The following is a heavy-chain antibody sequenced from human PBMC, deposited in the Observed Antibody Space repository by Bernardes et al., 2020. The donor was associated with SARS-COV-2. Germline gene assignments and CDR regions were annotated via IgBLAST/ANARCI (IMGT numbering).Heavy chain of an antibody. D-gene: IGHD2-15*01. CDR2: VYPGNSDT. CDR3: VTVPDYVGSSSYSDH. CDR1: GYDISNYW. J-gene: IGHJ4*02. Sequence: GQHLMSSRHAAGYDISNYWSCLVDPMPGKGLEYMGIVYPGNSDTKYNQSFQGHVTMSADTSINTAYVHWGSLKASDAAIYYCVTVPDYVGSSSYSDHWGQGTPVTVSS. V-gene: IGHV5-51*07.